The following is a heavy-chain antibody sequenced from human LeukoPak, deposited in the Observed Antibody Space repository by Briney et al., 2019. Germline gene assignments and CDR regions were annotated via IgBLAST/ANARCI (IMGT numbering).Heavy chain of an antibody. J-gene: IGHJ6*02. D-gene: IGHD5-12*01. V-gene: IGHV4-30-2*01. CDR2: IYHSGST. CDR1: GGSISSSGYS. Sequence: SETLSLTCAVSGGSISSSGYSWSWIRQPPGKGLEWIGYIYHSGSTYYNPSLKSRVTISADRSKNQFSLKLSSVTAADTAVYYCARGVGRDGYSGYGPYYYYGMDVWGQGTTVTVSS. CDR3: ARGVGRDGYSGYGPYYYYGMDV.